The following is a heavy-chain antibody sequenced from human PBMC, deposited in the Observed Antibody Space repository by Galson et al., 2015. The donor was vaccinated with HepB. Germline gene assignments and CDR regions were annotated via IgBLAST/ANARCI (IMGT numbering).Heavy chain of an antibody. CDR3: ERYNYGYVDY. CDR1: GDSISSNSAA. CDR2: TYYRSKWYN. J-gene: IGHJ4*02. Sequence: CAISGDSISSNSAACNWNRQSPSRGLEWLVRTYYRSKWYNDYAVSVNSRITLNPDTSKNQYPLQLNSVTPEDTAVYYCERYNYGYVDYWGQGALVPVSS. D-gene: IGHD3-16*01. V-gene: IGHV6-1*01.